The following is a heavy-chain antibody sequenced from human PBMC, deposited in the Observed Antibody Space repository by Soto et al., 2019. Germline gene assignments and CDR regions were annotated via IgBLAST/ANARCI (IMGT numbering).Heavy chain of an antibody. CDR1: GFTFGNYW. CDR2: VSPDGRTA. CDR3: ADSWLPTSY. Sequence: EVQLVESGGGLVQPGGSLRLSCAVSGFTFGNYWMHWVRHSPGKGLVWVSRVSPDGRTATYADSVKGRFTISRDNAKSTLYLQMNSLRAEDTAVYYCADSWLPTSYWCRGTLVTVSS. D-gene: IGHD5-12*01. J-gene: IGHJ4*02. V-gene: IGHV3-74*01.